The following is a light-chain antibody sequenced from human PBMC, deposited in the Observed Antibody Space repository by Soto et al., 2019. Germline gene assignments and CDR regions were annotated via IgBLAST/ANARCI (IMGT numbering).Light chain of an antibody. CDR3: QQYNNWPPLT. J-gene: IGKJ4*01. CDR1: QSVSSN. Sequence: EIVMTQSPATLSVSPGERATLSCRASQSVSSNLAWYQHKPGQAPRLLIYGTSTRPTGIPARFSGSGSGTEFTLTISSLQSEDFAVYYCQQYNNWPPLTFGGGTKGEI. CDR2: GTS. V-gene: IGKV3-15*01.